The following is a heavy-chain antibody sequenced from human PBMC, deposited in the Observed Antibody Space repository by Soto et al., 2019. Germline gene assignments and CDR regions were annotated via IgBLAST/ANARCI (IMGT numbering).Heavy chain of an antibody. CDR2: ISSSSSYI. D-gene: IGHD6-13*01. J-gene: IGHJ1*01. V-gene: IGHV3-21*01. CDR3: ARFFSGSSCHLTLLAP. Sequence: GGSLRLSCAASGFTFSSYSMNWVRQAPGKGLEWVSSISSSSSYIYYADSVKGRFTISRDNAKNSLYLQMNSLRAEDTAVYYCARFFSGSSCHLTLLAPCGQGSLVTVSS. CDR1: GFTFSSYS.